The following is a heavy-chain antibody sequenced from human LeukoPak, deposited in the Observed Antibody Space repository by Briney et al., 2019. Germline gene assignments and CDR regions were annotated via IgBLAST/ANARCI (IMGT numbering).Heavy chain of an antibody. CDR3: ARGMGVLVPAATWFDP. J-gene: IGHJ5*02. D-gene: IGHD2-2*01. V-gene: IGHV1-2*02. CDR2: INPNSGAT. Sequence: GASVKVSCKAPGYSFTGHYMHWVRQAPGQGLEWMGWINPNSGATNFAQKFQGRVTMTRDTSISTAYMDLSRLRSDDTAVYYCARGMGVLVPAATWFDPWGQGTPVTVSS. CDR1: GYSFTGHY.